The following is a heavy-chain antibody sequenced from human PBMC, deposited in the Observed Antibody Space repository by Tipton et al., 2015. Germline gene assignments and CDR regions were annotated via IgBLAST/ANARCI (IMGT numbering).Heavy chain of an antibody. CDR3: AKGRYCTNGVCPAFY. D-gene: IGHD2-8*01. V-gene: IGHV3-30*18. Sequence: LSLTCAASGFIFSRYAMHWVRQAPGKGLQWVAIISFDGSNEDYVDSVKGRFTISRDNSNNTVHLQMNSLRPEDTAMYYCAKGRYCTNGVCPAFYWGQGTLVTVSS. J-gene: IGHJ4*02. CDR1: GFIFSRYA. CDR2: ISFDGSNE.